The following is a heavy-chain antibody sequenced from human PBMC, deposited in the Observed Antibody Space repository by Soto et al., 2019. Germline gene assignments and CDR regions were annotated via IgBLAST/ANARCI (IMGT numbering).Heavy chain of an antibody. V-gene: IGHV4-30-4*01. D-gene: IGHD4-4*01. Sequence: QVQLHESGPGLVKPSQTLSLTGTVSGGAIISGDYYWSWIRQTPGKGLEWIGYIYSRGDTNSNPALTRRVIISVGTSKNQSSLKLSSVTAAYTAVYYGAREEALLSAGNSDYYYTMAVWRQATTVTVAS. CDR3: AREEALLSAGNSDYYYTMAV. CDR1: GGAIISGDYY. CDR2: IYSRGDT. J-gene: IGHJ6*02.